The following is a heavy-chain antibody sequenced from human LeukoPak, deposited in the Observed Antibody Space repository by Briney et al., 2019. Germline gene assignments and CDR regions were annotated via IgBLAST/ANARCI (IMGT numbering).Heavy chain of an antibody. J-gene: IGHJ4*02. CDR3: ARDHLGFGEFYDY. Sequence: GGSLRLSCAASGFTFSSYAMSWVRQAPGKGLEWVANIKLDGSEKHYVDSVKGRFTISRDNAKNSLYLQMNSLRAEDTAVYHCARDHLGFGEFYDYWGQGTLVTVSS. V-gene: IGHV3-7*01. CDR1: GFTFSSYA. CDR2: IKLDGSEK. D-gene: IGHD3-10*01.